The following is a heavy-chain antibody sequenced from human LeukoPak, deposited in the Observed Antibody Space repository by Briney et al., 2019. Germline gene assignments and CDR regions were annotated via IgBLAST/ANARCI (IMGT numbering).Heavy chain of an antibody. CDR2: LKSRGGGETA. Sequence: GGSLRLSFVVPGFNFNDAWMSWVRQAPGKGLGWVGRLKSRGGGETADYSAPVKGRFTVSRDDSQNTLYLQMNSLKIEDTAVYFCTWELDVSFGRRLDHWGQGTLVTVAS. CDR3: TWELDVSFGRRLDH. J-gene: IGHJ5*02. CDR1: GFNFNDAW. V-gene: IGHV3-15*01. D-gene: IGHD1-1*01.